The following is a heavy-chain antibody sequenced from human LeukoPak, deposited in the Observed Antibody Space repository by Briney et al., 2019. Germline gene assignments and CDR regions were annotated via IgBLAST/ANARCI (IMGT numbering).Heavy chain of an antibody. J-gene: IGHJ4*02. CDR2: IYYSGNT. V-gene: IGHV4-59*01. D-gene: IGHD3-10*01. Sequence: PSETLSLTCTVSGGSISGYYWSWIRQPPGKGLEWIGYIYYSGNTNYNPSPKSRVTISVDTSKNQFSLKLSSVTAADTAVYYCTRDTTMIRGATGLDYWGQGTLVTVSS. CDR1: GGSISGYY. CDR3: TRDTTMIRGATGLDY.